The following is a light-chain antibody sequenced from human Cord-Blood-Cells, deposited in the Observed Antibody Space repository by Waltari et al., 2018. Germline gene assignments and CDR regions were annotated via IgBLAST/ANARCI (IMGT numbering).Light chain of an antibody. CDR2: WAS. Sequence: DIVMTQSPDSLAVSLGERATINCKSSQSVLYSSNNKNYLAWYQQKPGQPPKLLIYWASTRESGVPDRFSGSGSGTDFTLTISSLQAEDVAVYYCKQDYGTLWTFGQGTKVEIK. V-gene: IGKV4-1*01. J-gene: IGKJ1*01. CDR1: QSVLYSSNNKNY. CDR3: KQDYGTLWT.